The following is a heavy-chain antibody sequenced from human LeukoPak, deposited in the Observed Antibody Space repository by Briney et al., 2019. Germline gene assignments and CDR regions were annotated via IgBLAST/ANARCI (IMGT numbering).Heavy chain of an antibody. CDR1: GFTFSSYS. J-gene: IGHJ3*02. Sequence: GGSLRLSCAASGFTFSSYSMNWVRQAPGKGLEWVSYISSSSSTTYYADSVKGRFTISRDNAKNSLYLQMNSLRDEDTAVYYCATFLVVVPAAPFDAFDIWGQGTMVTVSS. D-gene: IGHD2-2*01. CDR3: ATFLVVVPAAPFDAFDI. CDR2: ISSSSSTT. V-gene: IGHV3-48*02.